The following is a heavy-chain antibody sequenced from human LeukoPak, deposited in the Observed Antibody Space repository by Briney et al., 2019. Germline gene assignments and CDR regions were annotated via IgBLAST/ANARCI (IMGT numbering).Heavy chain of an antibody. D-gene: IGHD2-2*01. Sequence: TGGSLRLSCAASGLTFDSYAMSWVRQAPGKGLEWVSAISGSGGSTYYADSVKGRFTISRDNSKNTLHLHMISLRAEDTALYYCAKVLTSCFDYWGQGTLVTVSS. CDR1: GLTFDSYA. J-gene: IGHJ4*02. V-gene: IGHV3-23*01. CDR2: ISGSGGST. CDR3: AKVLTSCFDY.